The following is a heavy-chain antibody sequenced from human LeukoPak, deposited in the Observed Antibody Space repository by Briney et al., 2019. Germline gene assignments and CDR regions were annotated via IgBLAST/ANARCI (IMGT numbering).Heavy chain of an antibody. D-gene: IGHD2-21*02. CDR3: ARVAYYRVTADQITDAFDV. J-gene: IGHJ3*01. V-gene: IGHV3-66*01. Sequence: GGSLRLSCAASGFTVSSHYMNWVRQAPGKGLQWVSVLYSDGTTYYADSVKGRFTISRDNSRSTLFLQMNSLRAEDTAVYFCARVAYYRVTADQITDAFDVWGRGTAVTVSS. CDR1: GFTVSSHY. CDR2: LYSDGTT.